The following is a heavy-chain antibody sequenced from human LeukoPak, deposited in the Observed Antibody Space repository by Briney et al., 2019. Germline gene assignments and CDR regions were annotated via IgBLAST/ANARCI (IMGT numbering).Heavy chain of an antibody. CDR2: ISYDGSNK. J-gene: IGHJ2*01. D-gene: IGHD4-23*01. V-gene: IGHV3-30*18. CDR3: AKDYGGSRTIYWYFDL. Sequence: GGSLRLSCAASAFTFSSYGMHWVRQAPGKGLEWVAVISYDGSNKYYADSVKGRFTISRDNSKNTLYLQMNSLRAENTAVYYCAKDYGGSRTIYWYFDLGGRGTLVTVSS. CDR1: AFTFSSYG.